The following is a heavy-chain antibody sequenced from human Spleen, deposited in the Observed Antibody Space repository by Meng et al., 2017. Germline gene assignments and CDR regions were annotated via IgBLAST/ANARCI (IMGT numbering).Heavy chain of an antibody. D-gene: IGHD3-10*01. CDR2: INPNSGGT. V-gene: IGHV1-2*02. J-gene: IGHJ4*02. Sequence: ASVKVSCKASGYTFTGYYMHWVRQAPGQGLEWMGWINPNSGGTNYAQKFQGRVTMTRDTSISTAYMELSRLRSDDTAVYYCARMYYYGSGSYPPDYWGQGTLVTVSS. CDR1: GYTFTGYY. CDR3: ARMYYYGSGSYPPDY.